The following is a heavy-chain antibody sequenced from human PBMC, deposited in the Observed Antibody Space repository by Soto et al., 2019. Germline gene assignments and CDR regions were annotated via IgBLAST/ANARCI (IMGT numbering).Heavy chain of an antibody. J-gene: IGHJ6*02. CDR3: ARDETGVVPAATDYYYYGMDV. D-gene: IGHD2-2*01. CDR2: ISAYNGNT. CDR1: GYTFTSYG. V-gene: IGHV1-18*01. Sequence: ASVKVSCKASGYTFTSYGISWVRQAPGQGLEWMGWISAYNGNTNYAQKLQGRVTMTTDTSTSTAYMELRSLRSDDTAVYYCARDETGVVPAATDYYYYGMDVWGQGTTVTVYS.